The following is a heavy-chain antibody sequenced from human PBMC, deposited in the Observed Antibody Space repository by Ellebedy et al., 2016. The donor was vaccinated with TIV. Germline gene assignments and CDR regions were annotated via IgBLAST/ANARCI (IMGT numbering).Heavy chain of an antibody. CDR1: GYTFTSHY. V-gene: IGHV1-46*01. J-gene: IGHJ2*01. D-gene: IGHD3-22*01. Sequence: ASVKVSCKASGYTFTSHYMHWVRQAPGQGLEWMGIIDPTGSSTYYAQEFQGRLTLTRDTSTTTDYMELRNLRSDDTAVYYCARDVSSCVDDICYWFFDLWGRGTLVTFSS. CDR3: ARDVSSCVDDICYWFFDL. CDR2: IDPTGSST.